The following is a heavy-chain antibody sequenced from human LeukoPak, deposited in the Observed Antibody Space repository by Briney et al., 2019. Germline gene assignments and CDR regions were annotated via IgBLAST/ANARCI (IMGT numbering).Heavy chain of an antibody. J-gene: IGHJ5*02. CDR2: INHSGST. V-gene: IGHV4-34*01. CDR1: GGSFSGYY. CDR3: ATKDSSGWAWFDP. Sequence: SETLSLTCAVYGGSFSGYYWSWIRQPPGKGLEWIGEINHSGSTNYNPSLKSRVTISVDTSKNQFSLKLSSVTAADTAVYCCATKDSSGWAWFDPWGQGTLVTVSS. D-gene: IGHD6-19*01.